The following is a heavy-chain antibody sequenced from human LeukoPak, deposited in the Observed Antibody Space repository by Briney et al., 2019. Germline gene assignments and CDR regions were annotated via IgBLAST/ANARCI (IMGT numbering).Heavy chain of an antibody. D-gene: IGHD4-11*01. CDR2: IYYSGST. CDR3: ARVGTTFDY. V-gene: IGHV4-30-4*01. CDR1: GGSISSGDDY. Sequence: PSETLSLTCTLSGGSISSGDDYWSWIRQPPGRGLEWIGYIYYSGSTYYNPSLKSRVTISVDTSKNHFSLKLSSVTAADTAVYYCARVGTTFDYWGQGTLVTVSS. J-gene: IGHJ4*02.